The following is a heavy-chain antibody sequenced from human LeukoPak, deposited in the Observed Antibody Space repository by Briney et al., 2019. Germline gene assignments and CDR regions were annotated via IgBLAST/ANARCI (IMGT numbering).Heavy chain of an antibody. CDR1: GFTFNNYA. V-gene: IGHV3-23*01. CDR3: AKATQWTPDY. Sequence: GGSLRLSCAASGFTFNNYAMSWVRQAPGKGLEWVSAISGSGGTTYYADSVKGRFTISRDNSKNTLSLQMNSLRAEDTAVYYCAKATQWTPDYWGQGTLVTVSS. D-gene: IGHD6-19*01. CDR2: ISGSGGTT. J-gene: IGHJ4*02.